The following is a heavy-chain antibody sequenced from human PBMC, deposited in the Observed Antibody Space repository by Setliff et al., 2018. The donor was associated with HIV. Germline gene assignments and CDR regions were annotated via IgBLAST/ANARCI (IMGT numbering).Heavy chain of an antibody. Sequence: ASVKVSCKASGYTFTGYYMHWVRQAPGQGLEWMGRINPNSGGTNYAQKFQGRVTMTRDTSISTAYMELSRLGSDGTAVYYCAREQRGYSCYFGYWGQGTLVTVS. CDR1: GYTFTGYY. CDR3: AREQRGYSCYFGY. D-gene: IGHD5-18*01. J-gene: IGHJ4*02. CDR2: INPNSGGT. V-gene: IGHV1-2*06.